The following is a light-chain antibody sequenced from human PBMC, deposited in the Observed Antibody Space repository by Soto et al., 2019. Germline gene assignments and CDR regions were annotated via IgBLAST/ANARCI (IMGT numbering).Light chain of an antibody. Sequence: EIVMTQSPATLSVCPGERATVSCRASQRVSKNLACYQQKPGQAPRLLIYDASTRATGIPDRFSGSGSETEFTLTISSLQSEDYAIYYCQQYNNWPPWTFGQGTKVDI. CDR2: DAS. CDR3: QQYNNWPPWT. V-gene: IGKV3-15*01. J-gene: IGKJ1*01. CDR1: QRVSKN.